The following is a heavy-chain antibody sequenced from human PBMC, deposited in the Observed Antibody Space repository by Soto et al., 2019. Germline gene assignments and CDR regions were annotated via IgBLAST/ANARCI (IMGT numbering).Heavy chain of an antibody. CDR2: IIPILGIA. J-gene: IGHJ5*02. V-gene: IGHV1-69*02. Sequence: QVQLVQSGAEVKKPGSSVKVSCKASGGTFSSYTISWVRQAPGQGLEWMGRIIPILGIANYAQKFQGRVTITADKSTSTAYMELSSLRSEDTAVYYCASCYYYGSGSFDPWGQGTLVTVSS. CDR1: GGTFSSYT. D-gene: IGHD3-10*01. CDR3: ASCYYYGSGSFDP.